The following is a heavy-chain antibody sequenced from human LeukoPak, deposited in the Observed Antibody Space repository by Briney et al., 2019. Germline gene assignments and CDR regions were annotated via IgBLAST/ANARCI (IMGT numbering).Heavy chain of an antibody. CDR1: GFTFSNYG. CDR3: ATTDFDY. CDR2: IWYDGSNK. D-gene: IGHD1-1*01. J-gene: IGHJ4*02. Sequence: GGSLRLSCAASGFTFSNYGMHWVRQAPGKGLEWVAVIWYDGSNKYYADSVKGRFTISRDNSKNTLYLQMSSLRAEDTAVYHCATTDFDYWGQGTLVTVSS. V-gene: IGHV3-33*01.